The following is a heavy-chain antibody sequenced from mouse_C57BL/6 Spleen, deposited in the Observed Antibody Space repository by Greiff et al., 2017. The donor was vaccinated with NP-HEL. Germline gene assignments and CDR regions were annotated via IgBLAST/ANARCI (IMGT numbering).Heavy chain of an antibody. D-gene: IGHD4-1*01. CDR2: IDPETGGT. CDR3: TRQNWDLFAY. V-gene: IGHV1-15*01. CDR1: GYTFTDYE. J-gene: IGHJ3*01. Sequence: VQLVESGAELVRPGASVTLSCKASGYTFTDYEMHWVKQTPVHGLEWIGAIDPETGGTAYNQKFKGKAILTADKSSSTAYMELRSLTSEDSAVYYCTRQNWDLFAYWGQGTLVTVSA.